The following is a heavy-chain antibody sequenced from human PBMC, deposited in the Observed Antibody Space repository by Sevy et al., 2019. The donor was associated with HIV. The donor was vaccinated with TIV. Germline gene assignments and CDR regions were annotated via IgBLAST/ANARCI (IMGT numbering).Heavy chain of an antibody. J-gene: IGHJ6*02. CDR1: GYTFTSYA. Sequence: ASVKVSCKASGYTFTSYAMHWVHQAPGQRLEWMGWINAGNGNTKYSQKFQGRVTITRDTSASTAYMELSSLRSEDTAVYYCARGQTIEYSSSSLYYYYGMDVWGQGTTVTVSS. D-gene: IGHD6-6*01. V-gene: IGHV1-3*01. CDR2: INAGNGNT. CDR3: ARGQTIEYSSSSLYYYYGMDV.